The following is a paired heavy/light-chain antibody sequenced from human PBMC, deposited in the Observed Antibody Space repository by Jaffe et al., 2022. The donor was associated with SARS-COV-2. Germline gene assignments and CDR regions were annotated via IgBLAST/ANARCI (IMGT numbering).Heavy chain of an antibody. D-gene: IGHD3-10*01. CDR2: LSFDGNNK. Sequence: QVQLVQSGGGVVQPGRSLRLSCAASGFTFSSFGMHWVRQAPGKGLEWVAALSFDGNNKYYADSVKGRFTISRDTSKNTLHLQMNSLTADDTALYYCAKDFGDYGFIDAFDVWGQGTMVTVSS. CDR1: GFTFSSFG. V-gene: IGHV3-30*18. J-gene: IGHJ3*01. CDR3: AKDFGDYGFIDAFDV.
Light chain of an antibody. CDR3: QQYHNWPYT. CDR1: QSVSSN. Sequence: ELVMTQSPATLSVSPGERATLSCRASQSVSSNLAWYQQKPGQAPRLLIYGASSRATGIPARFSGSESGTEFSLTISSLQSEDFAVYYCQQYHNWPYTFGQGTKLEIK. CDR2: GAS. V-gene: IGKV3-15*01. J-gene: IGKJ2*01.